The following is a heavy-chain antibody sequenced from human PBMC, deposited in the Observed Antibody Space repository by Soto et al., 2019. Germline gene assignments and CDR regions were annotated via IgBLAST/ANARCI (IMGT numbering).Heavy chain of an antibody. CDR2: IIPMFGKA. Sequence: QVQLVQSVAEVKKPGSSVKISCKASGGTFINCIFSWVRQAPGQGLEWMGGIIPMFGKANYAQKFQDRVTITADESTSKAYMELNSLKSEDTAVYYCVRRGPHWDSIALRRPDVLDVWGQGTMVTVSS. D-gene: IGHD6-6*01. CDR1: GGTFINCI. J-gene: IGHJ3*01. V-gene: IGHV1-69*01. CDR3: VRRGPHWDSIALRRPDVLDV.